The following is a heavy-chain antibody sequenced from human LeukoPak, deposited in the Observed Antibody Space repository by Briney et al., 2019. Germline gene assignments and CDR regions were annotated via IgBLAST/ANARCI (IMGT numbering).Heavy chain of an antibody. D-gene: IGHD2-2*02. J-gene: IGHJ4*02. CDR2: IQYDGSFK. V-gene: IGHV3-30*02. CDR1: GLAFSSYG. Sequence: GGSLRLSCAASGLAFSSYGMHWVRQAPGKGLEWVAFIQYDGSFKFYADSVQGRFSISRDNSKNTLFLQMNSLRADDTAVYYCAKTSDQLLYSKFDFWGQGTLVTVSS. CDR3: AKTSDQLLYSKFDF.